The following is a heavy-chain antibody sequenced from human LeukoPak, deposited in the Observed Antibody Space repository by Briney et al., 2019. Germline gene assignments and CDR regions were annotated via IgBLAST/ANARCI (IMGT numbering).Heavy chain of an antibody. D-gene: IGHD3-3*01. CDR1: GFTFSSYG. CDR3: AKELEWPDAFDI. CDR2: ISGSGGST. V-gene: IGHV3-23*01. J-gene: IGHJ3*02. Sequence: PGGTLRLSCAASGFTFSSYGMSWVRQAPGKGLEWVSAISGSGGSTYYADSVKGRFTISRGNSKNTLYLQMNSLRAEDTAVYYCAKELEWPDAFDIWGQGTMVTVSS.